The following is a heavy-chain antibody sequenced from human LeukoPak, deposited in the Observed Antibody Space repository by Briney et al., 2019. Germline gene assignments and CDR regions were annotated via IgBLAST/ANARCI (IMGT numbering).Heavy chain of an antibody. D-gene: IGHD6-13*01. J-gene: IGHJ4*02. CDR1: GFTFSSYA. CDR2: ISYDGSNK. V-gene: IGHV3-30-3*01. CDR3: ARGALIAKRFDY. Sequence: GGSLRLSCAASGFTFSSYAMHWVRQAPGKGLEWVAVISYDGSNKYYADSVKGRFTISRDNSKNTLYLQMNSLGAEDTAVYYCARGALIAKRFDYWGQGTLVTVSS.